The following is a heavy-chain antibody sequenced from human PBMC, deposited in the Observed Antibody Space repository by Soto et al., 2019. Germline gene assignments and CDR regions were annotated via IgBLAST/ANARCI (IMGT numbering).Heavy chain of an antibody. CDR3: AKVVFTMDGGIYYVRMVSGFQ. Sequence: PGKRLKWVSAISGSGGSTYYADSVKGRFTISRDNSKNTLYLQMNSLRAEDTAVYYCAKVVFTMDGGIYYVRMVSGFQ. J-gene: IGHJ1*01. CDR2: ISGSGGST. V-gene: IGHV3-23*01. D-gene: IGHD3-22*01.